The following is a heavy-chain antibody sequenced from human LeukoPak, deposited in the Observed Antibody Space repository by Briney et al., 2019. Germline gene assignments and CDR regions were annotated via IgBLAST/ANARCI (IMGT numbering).Heavy chain of an antibody. J-gene: IGHJ4*02. CDR3: ARSVLRFYFDS. CDR2: GYSGGST. CDR1: GFTVSSNY. Sequence: GGSLRLSCAASGFTVSSNYMSWVRQAPGKGLEWVSVGYSGGSTYCADSVKGRFTISRDNSKNTLYLQMNSLRAEDTAVYYCARSVLRFYFDSWGQGTLVTVSS. D-gene: IGHD3-10*01. V-gene: IGHV3-53*01.